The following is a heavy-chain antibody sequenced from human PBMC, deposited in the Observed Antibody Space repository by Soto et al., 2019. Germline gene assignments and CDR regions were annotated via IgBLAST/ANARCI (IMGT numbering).Heavy chain of an antibody. CDR2: ISYDGSLQ. CDR1: GFAFSSYG. Sequence: QAQLVESGGGVVQPGRSLRLSCAASGFAFSSYGMHWVRQAPGTGLEWVAVISYDGSLQHYADSVKGRFTISRDNSKNMPLLQMSSLRAEDTAVYYCVSDRGYAHASAPYSWGQGTLVSVSS. V-gene: IGHV3-30*03. D-gene: IGHD3-10*01. CDR3: VSDRGYAHASAPYS. J-gene: IGHJ4*02.